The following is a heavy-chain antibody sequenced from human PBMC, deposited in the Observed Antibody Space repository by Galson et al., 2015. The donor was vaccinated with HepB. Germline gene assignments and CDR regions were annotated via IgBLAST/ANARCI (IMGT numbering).Heavy chain of an antibody. J-gene: IGHJ4*02. CDR3: ARGKYSGYDSGPFDY. CDR1: GYTFTSYG. V-gene: IGHV1-18*01. Sequence: SVKVSCKASGYTFTSYGISWVRQAPGQGLEWMGWISAYNGNTNYAQKLQGRVTMTTDTSTSTAYMELRSLRSDDTAVYYCARGKYSGYDSGPFDYWGQGTLVTVSS. D-gene: IGHD5-12*01. CDR2: ISAYNGNT.